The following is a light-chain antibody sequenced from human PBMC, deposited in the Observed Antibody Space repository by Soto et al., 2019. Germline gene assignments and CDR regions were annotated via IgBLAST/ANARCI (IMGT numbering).Light chain of an antibody. Sequence: DIQMTQSPSTLSASVGDRVTITCRASQTVSDSLAWYQQRPGKAPNLLIYKASTLESGVPSRFSGSGSGTEFTLTISSLQPDDFATYYCQQYYTYSWTFGQGTTLEIK. J-gene: IGKJ1*01. V-gene: IGKV1-5*03. CDR3: QQYYTYSWT. CDR2: KAS. CDR1: QTVSDS.